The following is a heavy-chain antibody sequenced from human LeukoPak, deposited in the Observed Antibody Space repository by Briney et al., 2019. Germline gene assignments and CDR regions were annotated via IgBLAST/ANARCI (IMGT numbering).Heavy chain of an antibody. CDR3: ASLWFGEFWVDY. D-gene: IGHD3-10*01. Sequence: PGGSLRLSCAASGFTFSSYEMNWVRQAPGKGLEWVSYISSSGSTIYYADSVEGRFTISRDNAKNSLYLQMNSLRAEDTAVYYCASLWFGEFWVDYWGQGTLVTVSS. CDR2: ISSSGSTI. J-gene: IGHJ4*02. CDR1: GFTFSSYE. V-gene: IGHV3-48*03.